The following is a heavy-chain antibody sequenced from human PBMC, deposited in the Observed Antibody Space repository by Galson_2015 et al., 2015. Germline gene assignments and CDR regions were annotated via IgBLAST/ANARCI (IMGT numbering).Heavy chain of an antibody. D-gene: IGHD6-13*01. CDR2: ISGSGGST. Sequence: SLRLSCAASGFTFSSYAMSWVRQAPGKGLEWVSAISGSGGSTYYADSVKGRFTISRDNSKNTPYLQMNSLRAEDTAVYYCANAPAAAAYHNWFDPWGQGTLVTVSS. V-gene: IGHV3-23*01. CDR3: ANAPAAAAYHNWFDP. CDR1: GFTFSSYA. J-gene: IGHJ5*02.